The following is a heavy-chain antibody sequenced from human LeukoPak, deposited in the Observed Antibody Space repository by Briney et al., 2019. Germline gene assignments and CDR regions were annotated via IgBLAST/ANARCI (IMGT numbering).Heavy chain of an antibody. D-gene: IGHD5-18*01. CDR2: ISWDGENT. V-gene: IGHV3-43*01. CDR3: AKYSVKYSYGYDFFVS. Sequence: GGSLRLSCAASGFTFDDYRMNWLRQAPGKGLEWVSLISWDGENTHYADSVKARFTISRDNSKNSLYLQMNSLRTEDTALYYCAKYSVKYSYGYDFFVSWGQGTLVTVSS. CDR1: GFTFDDYR. J-gene: IGHJ4*02.